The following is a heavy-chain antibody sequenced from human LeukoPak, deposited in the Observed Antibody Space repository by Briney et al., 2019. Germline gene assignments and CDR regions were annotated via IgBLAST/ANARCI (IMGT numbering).Heavy chain of an antibody. D-gene: IGHD3-10*01. CDR2: IYTSGST. J-gene: IGHJ5*02. CDR1: GGSISSGSYY. Sequence: SQTLSLTCTVSGGSISSGSYYWSWIRQPAGKGLEWIGRIYTSGSTNYNPSLKSRVTISVDTSKNQFSLKLSSVTAADTAVYYCARGGYYGSGSTFDPWGQGTLVTVSS. CDR3: ARGGYYGSGSTFDP. V-gene: IGHV4-61*02.